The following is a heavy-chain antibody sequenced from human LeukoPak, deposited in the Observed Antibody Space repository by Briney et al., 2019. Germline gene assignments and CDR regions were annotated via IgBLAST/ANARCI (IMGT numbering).Heavy chain of an antibody. D-gene: IGHD3-10*01. CDR3: ARRPRGRVRDNWFDP. CDR1: GGSISSASYY. J-gene: IGHJ5*02. CDR2: IYYSGST. Sequence: PSETLSLTCTVSGGSISSASYYWGWIRQPPGKGLEWIGSIYYSGSTYYNPSLKSRVTISVDTSKNQFSLKLSSVTAADTAVYYCARRPRGRVRDNWFDPWGQGTLVTVSS. V-gene: IGHV4-39*07.